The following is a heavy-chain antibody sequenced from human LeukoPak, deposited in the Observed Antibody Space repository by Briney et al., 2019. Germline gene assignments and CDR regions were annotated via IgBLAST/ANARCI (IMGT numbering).Heavy chain of an antibody. V-gene: IGHV3-33*07. CDR1: GFTFSSYG. CDR2: IWDDGSNK. CDR3: ARGDILTGPYYFDY. D-gene: IGHD3-9*01. Sequence: GGSLRLSCAASGFTFSSYGMYWVRQAPGKGLEWVAVIWDDGSNKYYVDSVKGRFTISRDNSKNTLYLQINSLRPEDTAVYYCARGDILTGPYYFDYWGQGTLVTVSS. J-gene: IGHJ4*02.